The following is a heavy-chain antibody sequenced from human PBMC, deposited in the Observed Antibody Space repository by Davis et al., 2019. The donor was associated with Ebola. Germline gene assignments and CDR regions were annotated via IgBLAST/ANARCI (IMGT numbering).Heavy chain of an antibody. CDR1: GHTLTEIS. V-gene: IGHV1-2*02. CDR2: IHPNTGGT. J-gene: IGHJ4*02. D-gene: IGHD6-19*01. Sequence: ASVKVSCKVSGHTLTEISMHWVRQAPGQGLEWMGWIHPNTGGTNYAQKFQGRVTMPRDTSINTAYMQLTRLTSDDTAVYYCARPDSSGWPYFHYWGQGTLVTVSS. CDR3: ARPDSSGWPYFHY.